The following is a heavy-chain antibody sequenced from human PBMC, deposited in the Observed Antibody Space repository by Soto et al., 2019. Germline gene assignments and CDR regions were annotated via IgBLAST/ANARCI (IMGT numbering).Heavy chain of an antibody. D-gene: IGHD1-26*01. CDR2: IYYSGST. Sequence: SETLALTCTVSGGSISSYYWSWIRQPPGKGLEWIGYIYYSGSTNYNPSLKSRVTISVDTSKNQFSLKLSSVTAADTAVYYCARAPPGELGSTHFDYWGQGTLVTVSS. CDR3: ARAPPGELGSTHFDY. J-gene: IGHJ4*02. V-gene: IGHV4-59*01. CDR1: GGSISSYY.